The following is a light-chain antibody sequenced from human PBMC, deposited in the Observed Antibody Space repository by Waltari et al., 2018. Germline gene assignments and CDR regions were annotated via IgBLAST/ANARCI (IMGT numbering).Light chain of an antibody. Sequence: SFELTQTPSVSVSPGETASISCPGAGWGNKYVSWYQHKAGQSPVLLIYQDNMRPSGIPERFSGSNSGNTATLTISGTQELDEADYYCQAWDSSTFVLFGGGTKLTVL. V-gene: IGLV3-1*01. CDR3: QAWDSSTFVL. CDR2: QDN. CDR1: GWGNKY. J-gene: IGLJ2*01.